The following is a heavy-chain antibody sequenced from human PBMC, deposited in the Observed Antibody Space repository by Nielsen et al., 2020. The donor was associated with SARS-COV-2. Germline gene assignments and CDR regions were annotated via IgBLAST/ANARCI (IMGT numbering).Heavy chain of an antibody. CDR1: GYTFTSYD. V-gene: IGHV1-8*01. CDR3: ARDTNFGFWSGPRRYYYGLDV. Sequence: ASVKVSCKASGYTFTSYDINWVRQATGQGLEWMGWMNPNSGNTGYGQKFQGRVTMTRDTSISTAYLDLGRLRSDDTAVYYCARDTNFGFWSGPRRYYYGLDVWGQGTTVTVSS. CDR2: MNPNSGNT. J-gene: IGHJ6*02. D-gene: IGHD3-3*01.